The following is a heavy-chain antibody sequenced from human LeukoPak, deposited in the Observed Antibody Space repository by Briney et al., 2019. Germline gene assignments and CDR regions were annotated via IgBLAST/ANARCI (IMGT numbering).Heavy chain of an antibody. CDR1: GFTFSSYW. D-gene: IGHD6-13*01. J-gene: IGHJ4*02. CDR2: IKQDGSEK. V-gene: IGHV3-7*01. Sequence: GGSLGLSCAASGFTFSSYWMSWVRQAPGKGLEWVANIKQDGSEKYYVDSVKGRSTISRDNAKNSLYLQMNSLRAEDTAVYYCAYGDSSPAEGWGQGTLVTVSS. CDR3: AYGDSSPAEG.